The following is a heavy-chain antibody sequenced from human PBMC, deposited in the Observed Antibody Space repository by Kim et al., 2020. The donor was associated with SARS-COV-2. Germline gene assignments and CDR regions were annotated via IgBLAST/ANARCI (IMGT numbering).Heavy chain of an antibody. CDR2: IYYSGST. J-gene: IGHJ4*02. Sequence: SETLSLTCTVSGGSISSGGYYWSWIRQHPGKGLEWIGYIYYSGSTYYNPSLKSRVTISVDTSKNQFSLKLSSVTAADTAVYYCARVHGGVVVTNFDYWGQGTLVTVSS. CDR3: ARVHGGVVVTNFDY. V-gene: IGHV4-31*03. CDR1: GGSISSGGYY. D-gene: IGHD3-22*01.